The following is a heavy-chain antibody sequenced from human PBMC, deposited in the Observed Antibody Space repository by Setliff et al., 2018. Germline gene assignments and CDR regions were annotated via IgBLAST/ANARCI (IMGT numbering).Heavy chain of an antibody. V-gene: IGHV3-15*01. J-gene: IGHJ3*02. CDR3: TGGGHAFDI. CDR2: IKSKSEGGTT. D-gene: IGHD3-16*01. Sequence: SSDYWGWIRQPPGKGLEWVGRIKSKSEGGTTDQAAPVKGRFTVSRDDSKNTLYLHMNSLKTEDTAMYYCTGGGHAFDIWGQGTMVTVSS. CDR1: SSDY.